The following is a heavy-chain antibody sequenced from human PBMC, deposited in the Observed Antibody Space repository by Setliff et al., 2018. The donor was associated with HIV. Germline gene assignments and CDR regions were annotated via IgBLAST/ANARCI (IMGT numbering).Heavy chain of an antibody. CDR2: INPNSGGT. Sequence: ASVKVSCKASGYTLTDYYIHWVRQAPGQGLEWMGRINPNSGGTNYAQKFQGRVTITRDTSISTTYMELSRLTSDDTAVYYCASDIAVIPAASQVGGFDIWGQGTMVTVS. J-gene: IGHJ3*02. CDR1: GYTLTDYY. D-gene: IGHD2-2*01. V-gene: IGHV1-2*06. CDR3: ASDIAVIPAASQVGGFDI.